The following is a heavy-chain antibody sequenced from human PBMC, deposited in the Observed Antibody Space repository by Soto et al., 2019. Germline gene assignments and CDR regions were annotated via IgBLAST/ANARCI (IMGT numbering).Heavy chain of an antibody. J-gene: IGHJ4*02. D-gene: IGHD2-15*01. CDR1: GYSFTSYW. V-gene: IGHV5-10-1*01. Sequence: PGESPKISCKGSGYSFTSYWISWVRQMPGKGLEWMGRIDPSDSYTNYSPSFQGHVTISADKSISTAYLQWSSLKASDTAMYYCARQAICSGGSCYPIDYWGQGTLVTVSS. CDR3: ARQAICSGGSCYPIDY. CDR2: IDPSDSYT.